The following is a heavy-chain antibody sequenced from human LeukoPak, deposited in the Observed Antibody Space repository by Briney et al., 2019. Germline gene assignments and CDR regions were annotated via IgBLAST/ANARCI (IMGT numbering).Heavy chain of an antibody. CDR3: AREDSSGSYLSPLDY. CDR1: GYTFTGYY. V-gene: IGHV1-2*02. J-gene: IGHJ4*02. D-gene: IGHD1-26*01. Sequence: ASVKVSCKASGYTFTGYYMHWVRQAPGQGLEWMGWINPNSGGTNYAQKFQGRVTMTRDTSISTAYMELSRLRSDDTAVYYCAREDSSGSYLSPLDYWGQGTLVTVSS. CDR2: INPNSGGT.